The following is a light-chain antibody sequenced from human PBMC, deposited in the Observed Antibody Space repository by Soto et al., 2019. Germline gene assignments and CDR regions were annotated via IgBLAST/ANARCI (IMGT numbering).Light chain of an antibody. J-gene: IGKJ1*01. Sequence: EIVFTQSPGTLSLSPGERATLSCRASQSVSSSYLAWYQQKPGQAPRLIIYGASSRDTGIPDRFSGSGAGTECTRAISRLEPADVEVDDCPQYGSSPWTFGPGTKVDIK. CDR3: PQYGSSPWT. CDR2: GAS. CDR1: QSVSSSY. V-gene: IGKV3-20*01.